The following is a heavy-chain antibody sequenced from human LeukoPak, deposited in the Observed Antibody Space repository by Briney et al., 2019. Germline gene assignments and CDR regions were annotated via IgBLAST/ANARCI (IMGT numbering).Heavy chain of an antibody. V-gene: IGHV4-4*07. CDR2: IYTSGST. D-gene: IGHD3-3*01. CDR1: GGSISSYF. CDR3: ASSTIFGVVMPDY. Sequence: PSETLSLTCTLSGGSISSYFWSWLRQPAGKGLEWIGRIYTSGSTTYNPSLKGRATMSVDTSRDQFSLKLSSVTAADTAVYYCASSTIFGVVMPDYWGQGTLVTVSS. J-gene: IGHJ4*02.